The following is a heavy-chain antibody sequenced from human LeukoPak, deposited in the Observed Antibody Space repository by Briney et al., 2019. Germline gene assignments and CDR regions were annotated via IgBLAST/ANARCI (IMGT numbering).Heavy chain of an antibody. CDR2: ISSSGTTV. D-gene: IGHD2-2*01. CDR1: GFIFSDYY. J-gene: IGHJ4*02. Sequence: GGSLRLSCAASGFIFSDYYMSWIRRAPGKGLEWVSYISSSGTTVNYADSVKGRFTTARDNAKNSLYLKMNSLRAEDTALYYCAKLVVPAANAADSWGQGTMVTVSS. CDR3: AKLVVPAANAADS. V-gene: IGHV3-11*04.